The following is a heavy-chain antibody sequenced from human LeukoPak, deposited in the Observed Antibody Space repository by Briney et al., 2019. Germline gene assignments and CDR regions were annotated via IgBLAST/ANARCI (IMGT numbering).Heavy chain of an antibody. CDR2: IYYSGST. J-gene: IGHJ6*02. V-gene: IGHV4-31*03. D-gene: IGHD3-3*01. CDR3: ARGQDYDFWSGYYYGMDV. Sequence: SETLSLNCTVSGGSISSGGYYWSWIRQHPGKGLEWIGYIYYSGSTYYNPSLKSRVTISVDTSKNQFSLKLSSVTAADTAVYYCARGQDYDFWSGYYYGMDVWGQGTTVTVSS. CDR1: GGSISSGGYY.